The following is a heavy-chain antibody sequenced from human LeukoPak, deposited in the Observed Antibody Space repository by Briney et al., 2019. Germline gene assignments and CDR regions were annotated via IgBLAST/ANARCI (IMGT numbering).Heavy chain of an antibody. D-gene: IGHD2-15*01. Sequence: ASVKVSCKVSGYTLTELSMHGVRQAPGKGLEWMGGFDPEDGETIYAQKFQGRVTMTEDTSTDTAYMELSSLRSEDTAVYYCATALNRNCSGGSCYSKYVGYYYGMDVWGQGTTVTVSS. V-gene: IGHV1-24*01. CDR3: ATALNRNCSGGSCYSKYVGYYYGMDV. CDR2: FDPEDGET. CDR1: GYTLTELS. J-gene: IGHJ6*02.